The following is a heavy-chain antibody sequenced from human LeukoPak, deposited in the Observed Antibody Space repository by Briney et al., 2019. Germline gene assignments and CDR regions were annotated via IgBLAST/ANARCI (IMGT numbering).Heavy chain of an antibody. D-gene: IGHD3-16*01. CDR2: VSKSGST. V-gene: IGHV4-4*08. J-gene: IGHJ3*01. Sequence: SETLSLTCTVSGGSISSHFWTWIRQAPGKGLEWLGYVSKSGSTYYNPSLQSRITISVDTSKNQFFLKLTSVTAADTAVYFCARDDYGVFDAFDVWGQGTVVTVSS. CDR3: ARDDYGVFDAFDV. CDR1: GGSISSHF.